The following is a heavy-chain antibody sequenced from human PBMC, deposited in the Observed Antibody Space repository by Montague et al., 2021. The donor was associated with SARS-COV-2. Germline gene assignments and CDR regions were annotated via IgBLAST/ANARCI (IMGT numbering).Heavy chain of an antibody. CDR3: ARLNWDNDSVFDS. V-gene: IGHV4-59*11. D-gene: IGHD1/OR15-1a*01. J-gene: IGHJ4*02. Sequence: SETLSLTCTVSGGSLSGHHWSWIRQPPGKGLEWTGYIFHSGNTNYNPSLKSRVTISVDTSKNQFSLRLTSVTAADTAVYYCARLNWDNDSVFDSWGQGAVVAVSS. CDR2: IFHSGNT. CDR1: GGSLSGHH.